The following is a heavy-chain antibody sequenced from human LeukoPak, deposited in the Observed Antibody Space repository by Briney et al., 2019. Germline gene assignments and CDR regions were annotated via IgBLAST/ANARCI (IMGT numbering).Heavy chain of an antibody. D-gene: IGHD5-18*01. Sequence: SVKGSCKASGGTFSSYAISWVRQAPGQGLEWMGGIIPIFGTANYAQKFQGRVTITADKSTSTAYMELSSLRSEDTAVYCCARLETVDTAMVTSQGYYYYGMDVWGKGTTVTVSS. J-gene: IGHJ6*04. CDR2: IIPIFGTA. V-gene: IGHV1-69*06. CDR1: GGTFSSYA. CDR3: ARLETVDTAMVTSQGYYYYGMDV.